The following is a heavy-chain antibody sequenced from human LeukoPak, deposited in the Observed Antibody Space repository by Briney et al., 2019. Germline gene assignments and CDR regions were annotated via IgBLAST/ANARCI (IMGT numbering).Heavy chain of an antibody. Sequence: SETLSLTCTVTGDSVSIGRHYWSWIRHLPGKGLEWIGYISSSGTTSYNPSLRSRLSISLDTSDKHFFLNLTSVTTAGATVFYCARDGPSYGSQFYSPLDYWGQGTLIIVSS. CDR2: ISSSGTT. J-gene: IGHJ4*02. CDR1: GDSVSIGRHY. V-gene: IGHV4-31*03. D-gene: IGHD3-10*01. CDR3: ARDGPSYGSQFYSPLDY.